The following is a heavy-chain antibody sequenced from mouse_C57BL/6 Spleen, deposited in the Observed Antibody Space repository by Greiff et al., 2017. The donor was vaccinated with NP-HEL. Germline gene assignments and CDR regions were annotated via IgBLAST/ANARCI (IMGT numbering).Heavy chain of an antibody. D-gene: IGHD1-1*01. CDR3: AREGYYGSSYWYFDV. V-gene: IGHV1-59*01. CDR1: GYTFTSYW. CDR2: IDPSDSYT. Sequence: VQLQQPGAELVRPGTSVKLSCKASGYTFTSYWMHWVKQRPGQGLEWIGVIDPSDSYTNYNQKFKGKATLTVDTSSSTAYMQLSSLTSEDSAVYYCAREGYYGSSYWYFDVWGTGTTVTVSS. J-gene: IGHJ1*03.